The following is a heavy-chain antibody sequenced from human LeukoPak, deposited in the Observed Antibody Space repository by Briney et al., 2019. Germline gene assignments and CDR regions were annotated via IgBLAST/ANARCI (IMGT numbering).Heavy chain of an antibody. V-gene: IGHV4-59*01. CDR3: ARMDHNCGGDRYSAFDI. D-gene: IGHD2-21*02. Sequence: PSETLSLTCTVSGGSISSYYWSWIRQPPGKGLEWIGYIYYSGSTNYNPSLKSRVTISVDTSKNQFSLKLSSVTAADTAVYYCARMDHNCGGDRYSAFDIWGQGTMVTVSS. J-gene: IGHJ3*02. CDR2: IYYSGST. CDR1: GGSISSYY.